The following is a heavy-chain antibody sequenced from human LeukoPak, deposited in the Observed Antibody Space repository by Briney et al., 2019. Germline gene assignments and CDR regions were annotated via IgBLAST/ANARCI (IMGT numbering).Heavy chain of an antibody. CDR1: GFTFSSYG. Sequence: PGGSLRLSCAASGFTFSSYGMRWVRQAPGKGLEWVAVISYDGSNEYYRDSVKGRFTISRDNAKNSLYLQMNSLRAEDTAVYYCARDLCLKAIAVAGPNGGGFDYWGQGTLVTVSS. V-gene: IGHV3-30*03. CDR3: ARDLCLKAIAVAGPNGGGFDY. D-gene: IGHD6-19*01. J-gene: IGHJ4*02. CDR2: ISYDGSNE.